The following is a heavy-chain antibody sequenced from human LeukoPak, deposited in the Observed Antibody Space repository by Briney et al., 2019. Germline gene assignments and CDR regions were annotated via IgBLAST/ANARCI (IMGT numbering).Heavy chain of an antibody. Sequence: GRSLRLSCAASGFTFSSYGMHWVRQAPGKGLEWVGRIKSKTDGGTTDYAAPVKGRFTISRDDSKNTLYLQMNSLKTEDTAVYYCTTEQYCSSTSCFDYWGQGTLVTVSS. V-gene: IGHV3-15*01. D-gene: IGHD2-2*01. J-gene: IGHJ4*02. CDR1: GFTFSSYG. CDR2: IKSKTDGGTT. CDR3: TTEQYCSSTSCFDY.